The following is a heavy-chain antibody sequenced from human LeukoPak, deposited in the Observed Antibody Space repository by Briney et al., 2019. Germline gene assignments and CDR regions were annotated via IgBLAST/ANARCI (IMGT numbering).Heavy chain of an antibody. V-gene: IGHV5-51*01. CDR3: ACRDLTSTWSLP. CDR1: GYSFTNYW. Sequence: RGESLKISCQGFGYSFTNYWIGWVRQMPGKGMEWMGVIYPGDSRIRYNPSFQGQVTISVDKSISTAYLQWVSLKASDTAMYYCACRDLTSTWSLPWGREPWSPSPQ. J-gene: IGHJ5*02. D-gene: IGHD6-13*01. CDR2: IYPGDSRI.